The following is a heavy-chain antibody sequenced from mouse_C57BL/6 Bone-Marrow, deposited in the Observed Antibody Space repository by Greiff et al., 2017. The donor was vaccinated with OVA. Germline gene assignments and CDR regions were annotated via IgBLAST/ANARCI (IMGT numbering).Heavy chain of an antibody. V-gene: IGHV1-20*01. D-gene: IGHD2-3*01. J-gene: IGHJ4*01. Sequence: VQLKESGPELVKPGDSVKISCKASGYSFTGYFMNWVMQSHGKSLEWIGRINPYNGDTFYNQKFKGKATLTVDKSSRTAHMELRSLTSEDSAVYYCARRRWLLPCGYYAMVYWGQGTSVTVSS. CDR3: ARRRWLLPCGYYAMVY. CDR2: INPYNGDT. CDR1: GYSFTGYF.